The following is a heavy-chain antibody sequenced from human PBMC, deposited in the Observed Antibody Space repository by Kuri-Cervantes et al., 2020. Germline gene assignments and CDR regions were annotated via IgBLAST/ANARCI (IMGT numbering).Heavy chain of an antibody. CDR3: AREGYSSGWPGGYFDL. J-gene: IGHJ2*01. CDR1: GGSVSSGYYY. Sequence: SETLSLTCTVPGGSVSSGYYYWSWIRQPPGKGLEWIGYISYKGSTNYNPSLKSRVTISIDTSKNQVSLRLNCMTPADTAIYFCAREGYSSGWPGGYFDLWGRGTLVTVSS. D-gene: IGHD6-19*01. CDR2: ISYKGST. V-gene: IGHV4-61*01.